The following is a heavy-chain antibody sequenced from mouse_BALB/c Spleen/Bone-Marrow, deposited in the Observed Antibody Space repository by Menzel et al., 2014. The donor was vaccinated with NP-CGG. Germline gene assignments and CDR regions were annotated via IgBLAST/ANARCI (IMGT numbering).Heavy chain of an antibody. J-gene: IGHJ4*01. Sequence: VQLQQSGAELVKPGASVKLSCTASGFNIKDTYMHWVKQRPEQGLEWIGRIDPANGNTKYDPKFQGKATITADTSSNTAYLHLSCLTSEDTAVYYCARYRYYGSSYAMDYWGQGTSVTVSS. CDR1: GFNIKDTY. CDR3: ARYRYYGSSYAMDY. CDR2: IDPANGNT. V-gene: IGHV14-3*02. D-gene: IGHD1-1*01.